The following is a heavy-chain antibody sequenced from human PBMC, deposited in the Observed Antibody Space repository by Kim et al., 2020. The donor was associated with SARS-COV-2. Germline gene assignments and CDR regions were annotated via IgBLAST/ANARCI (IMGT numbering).Heavy chain of an antibody. V-gene: IGHV1-69*04. CDR2: IIPILGIA. CDR3: ARGLWFGELSDYYGMDV. Sequence: SVKVSCKASGGTFSSYAISWVRQAPGQGLEWMGRIIPILGIANYAQKFQGRVTITADKSTSTAYMELSSLRSEDTAVYYCARGLWFGELSDYYGMDVWGQGTTVTVSS. CDR1: GGTFSSYA. J-gene: IGHJ6*02. D-gene: IGHD3-10*01.